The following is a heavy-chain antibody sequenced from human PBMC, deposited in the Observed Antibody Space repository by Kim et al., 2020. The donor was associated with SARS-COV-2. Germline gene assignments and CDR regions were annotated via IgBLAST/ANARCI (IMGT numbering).Heavy chain of an antibody. J-gene: IGHJ3*02. CDR1: GGSISSGGYS. D-gene: IGHD3-3*01. V-gene: IGHV4-30-2*01. CDR2: IYHSVST. Sequence: SETLSLTCAVSGGSISSGGYSWSWIRQPPGKGLEWSGDIYHSVSTYYNPSLKSRVTISVDRTKNKFSLKLSSVTAADTAVYYCARVTGIVGVDGQGSVALDIWGKGTMVTGSS. CDR3: ARVTGIVGVDGQGSVALDI.